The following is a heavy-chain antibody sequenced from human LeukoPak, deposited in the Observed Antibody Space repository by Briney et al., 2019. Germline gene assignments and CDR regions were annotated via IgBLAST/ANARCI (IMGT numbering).Heavy chain of an antibody. V-gene: IGHV1-69*04. CDR1: GGTFSSYA. J-gene: IGHJ4*02. Sequence: ASVKVSCKASGGTFSSYAISWVRQAPGQGLEWMGRIIPILGIANYAQKFQGRVTITADKSTSTAYMELSSLRSEDTAVYYCARDGRITMVRGATLPEYWGQGTLVTVSS. CDR3: ARDGRITMVRGATLPEY. D-gene: IGHD3-10*01. CDR2: IIPILGIA.